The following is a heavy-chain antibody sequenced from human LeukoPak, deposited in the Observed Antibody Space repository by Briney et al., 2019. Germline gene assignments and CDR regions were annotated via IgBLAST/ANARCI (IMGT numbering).Heavy chain of an antibody. CDR2: INPNSGGT. J-gene: IGHJ4*02. V-gene: IGHV1-2*02. CDR1: GYTFTAYF. Sequence: ASVKVSCKASGYTFTAYFMHWVRQAPGQGLEWMGWINPNSGGTNYAQKFQGRVTMTRDTSISTAYMELSRLRSDDTAVYYCARVKNYYDSSGYLYYFDYWGQGTLVTVSS. D-gene: IGHD3-22*01. CDR3: ARVKNYYDSSGYLYYFDY.